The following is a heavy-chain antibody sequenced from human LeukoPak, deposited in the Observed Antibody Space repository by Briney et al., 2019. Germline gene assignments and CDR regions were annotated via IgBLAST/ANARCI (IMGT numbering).Heavy chain of an antibody. J-gene: IGHJ4*02. CDR1: GFTFSTYT. V-gene: IGHV3-21*01. D-gene: IGHD6-13*01. CDR2: ISSSSTYI. Sequence: PGRSLRLSCAASGFTFSTYTMNWVRQAPGEGLEWVSSISSSSTYIYYADSVKGRFTISRDNAKNSLYLHMNSPRAEDTAVYYCASDIAAPGYFDYWGQGTLVTVSS. CDR3: ASDIAAPGYFDY.